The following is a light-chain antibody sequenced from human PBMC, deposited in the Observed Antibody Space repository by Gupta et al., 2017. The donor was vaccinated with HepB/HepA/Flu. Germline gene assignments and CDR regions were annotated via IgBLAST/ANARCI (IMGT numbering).Light chain of an antibody. Sequence: DIVLTQSPATLSLSPGERATLSCRASQSLNSYLAWFQQRPGQAPRLLIYDASNRATGIPARFSGSGSGTDFTLTISSLEPEDFAVYYCQQRRDWPLTFGGGTKVEIK. CDR1: QSLNSY. J-gene: IGKJ4*01. V-gene: IGKV3-11*01. CDR3: QQRRDWPLT. CDR2: DAS.